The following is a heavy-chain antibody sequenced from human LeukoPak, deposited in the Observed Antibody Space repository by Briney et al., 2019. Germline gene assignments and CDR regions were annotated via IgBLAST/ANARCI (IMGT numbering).Heavy chain of an antibody. CDR2: IKQDGSEK. Sequence: GGSLRLSCVASGFTFSSRDWMTWVRPAPGKGLEWVANIKQDGSEKNYVDSVKGRFTISRDNSKNTLYLQMNSLRAEDTAVYYCAKDLLYSSSANWGQGTLVTVSS. CDR1: GFTFSSRDW. D-gene: IGHD6-13*01. CDR3: AKDLLYSSSAN. V-gene: IGHV3-7*03. J-gene: IGHJ4*02.